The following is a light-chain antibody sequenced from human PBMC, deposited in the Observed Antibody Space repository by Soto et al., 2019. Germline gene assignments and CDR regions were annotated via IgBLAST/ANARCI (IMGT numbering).Light chain of an antibody. CDR2: GAS. CDR1: QSVSSSH. V-gene: IGKV3-20*01. CDR3: QPYGSSPRT. J-gene: IGKJ1*01. Sequence: EIVLTQSPGTLSLSPGERATLSCRASQSVSSSHLAWYQQKPGQAPRLLIYGASSRATGIPDRFSGSGSGTDFTLTISRLEPEDFAVYYCQPYGSSPRTFGQGTKVEIK.